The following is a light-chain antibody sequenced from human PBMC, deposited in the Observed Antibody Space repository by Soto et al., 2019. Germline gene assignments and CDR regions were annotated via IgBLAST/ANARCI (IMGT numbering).Light chain of an antibody. J-gene: IGKJ4*01. Sequence: EIVLTQSPATLSLSPGERATLSCRASQSVSSYLAWYQQKPGQAPRLLIYDASNRATGIPARFSGSGSGTDFTLTISSLEPEDFAVYYCQRRSNRLTFGGGTKVDIK. CDR3: QRRSNRLT. CDR2: DAS. V-gene: IGKV3-11*01. CDR1: QSVSSY.